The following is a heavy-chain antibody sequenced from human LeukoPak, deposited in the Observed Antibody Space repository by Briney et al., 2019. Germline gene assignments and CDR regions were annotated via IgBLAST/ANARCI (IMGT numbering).Heavy chain of an antibody. V-gene: IGHV3-30-3*01. CDR2: ISYDGGNK. CDR1: GFTFSSYA. Sequence: PGRSLRLSCAASGFTFSSYAMHWVRQAPGKGLEWVAVISYDGGNKYYADSVRGRFTISRDNSKNTLYLQMNSLRAEDTAVYYCARVCGGDCYTYDAFDIWGQGTKVTVSS. J-gene: IGHJ3*02. CDR3: ARVCGGDCYTYDAFDI. D-gene: IGHD2-21*02.